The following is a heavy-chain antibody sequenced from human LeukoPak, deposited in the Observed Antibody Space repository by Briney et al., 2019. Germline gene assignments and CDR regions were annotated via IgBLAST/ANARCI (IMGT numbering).Heavy chain of an antibody. Sequence: SETLSLTCTVSGGSISSGHFYWSWIRQPPEKGLEYIGYIYYNGITFYNPSLRSRITISIDTSKNQFSLKLNSVTAADTAVYYCARDRSTVDYYGLDVWGQGTTAIVSS. CDR2: IYYNGIT. CDR3: ARDRSTVDYYGLDV. CDR1: GGSISSGHFY. J-gene: IGHJ6*02. V-gene: IGHV4-30-4*01. D-gene: IGHD4-23*01.